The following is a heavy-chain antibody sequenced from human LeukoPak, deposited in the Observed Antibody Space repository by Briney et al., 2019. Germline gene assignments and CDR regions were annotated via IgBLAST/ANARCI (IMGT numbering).Heavy chain of an antibody. CDR3: AKRGEGYSGSSDPGY. V-gene: IGHV3-23*01. Sequence: GGSLRLSCAASGFTFSSYAMRWVRQAPGKGLEWVSAISGSGGSTYYADSVKGRFTISRDNSKNTLYLQMNSLRAEDTAVYYCAKRGEGYSGSSDPGYWGQGTLVTVSS. J-gene: IGHJ4*02. D-gene: IGHD1-26*01. CDR2: ISGSGGST. CDR1: GFTFSSYA.